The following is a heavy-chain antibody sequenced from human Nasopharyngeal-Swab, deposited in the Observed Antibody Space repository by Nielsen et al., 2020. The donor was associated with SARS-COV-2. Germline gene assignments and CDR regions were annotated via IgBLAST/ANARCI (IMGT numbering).Heavy chain of an antibody. CDR1: GYTFTSYY. CDR2: INPSGGST. D-gene: IGHD3-10*01. Sequence: ASVKVSCKASGYTFTSYYMHWVRQAPGQGLEWMGIINPSGGSTRYAQKFQGRVTMTRDTSTSTVYMELSSLRSEDTAVYYCARDRITMVRGVISLTNWFDPWGQGTLVTVSS. J-gene: IGHJ5*02. V-gene: IGHV1-46*01. CDR3: ARDRITMVRGVISLTNWFDP.